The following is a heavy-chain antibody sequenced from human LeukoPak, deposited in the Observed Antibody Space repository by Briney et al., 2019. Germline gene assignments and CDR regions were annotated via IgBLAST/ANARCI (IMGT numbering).Heavy chain of an antibody. Sequence: PGGSLRLSCAASGFTFVNYGFHWVRQAPGKGLEWVAFIRHDGSNTYYIDSVKGRFTNSRDKSMLYLQMNSLGPDDTAVYYCAKEPRLRTAGWWAEFDLWGQGTLVTVSS. CDR3: AKEPRLRTAGWWAEFDL. J-gene: IGHJ4*02. V-gene: IGHV3-30*02. D-gene: IGHD2-15*01. CDR1: GFTFVNYG. CDR2: IRHDGSNT.